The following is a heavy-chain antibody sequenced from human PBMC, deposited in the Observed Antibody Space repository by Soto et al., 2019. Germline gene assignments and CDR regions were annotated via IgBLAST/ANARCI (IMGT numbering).Heavy chain of an antibody. D-gene: IGHD7-27*01. V-gene: IGHV4-4*02. J-gene: IGHJ4*02. Sequence: PSETLCLTYAVSGDSISRSVGWTWVRQPPGKGLEWIGEVFHNGDTNYNPSLKSRVTMSVDKSTNDFSLKVTSVTAADTAIYYCARKAWVRFDYWGQGALVTVSS. CDR3: ARKAWVRFDY. CDR1: GDSISRSVG. CDR2: VFHNGDT.